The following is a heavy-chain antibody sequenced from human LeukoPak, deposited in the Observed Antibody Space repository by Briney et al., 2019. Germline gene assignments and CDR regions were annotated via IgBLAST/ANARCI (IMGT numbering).Heavy chain of an antibody. CDR2: INHTGST. J-gene: IGHJ4*02. CDR3: AMSITMIIVIIKRPPTIDY. V-gene: IGHV4-34*01. CDR1: GGSFSGYY. Sequence: PSETLSLTCAVDGGSFSGYYWSWIRQSPGKGLEWIGEINHTGSTNYNPSLKSRVTISVDTSKNQFSLKLSSVTAADTAVYYCAMSITMIIVIIKRPPTIDYWGQGTLVTVSS. D-gene: IGHD3-22*01.